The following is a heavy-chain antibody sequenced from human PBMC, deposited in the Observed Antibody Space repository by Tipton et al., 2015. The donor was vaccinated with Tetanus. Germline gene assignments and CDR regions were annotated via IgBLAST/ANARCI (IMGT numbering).Heavy chain of an antibody. CDR1: GGSISRYY. V-gene: IGHV4-59*01. J-gene: IGHJ5*02. CDR2: IYYSGST. CDR3: TCNPNIAAAGTGEDSGWFDP. Sequence: TLSLTCTVSGGSISRYYWSWIRQPPGKGLEWIGYIYYSGSTNYNPSLKSRVTISVDTSKNQFSLKLSSVTAADTAVCYCTCNPNIAAAGTGEDSGWFDPWGQVTLVTGSS. D-gene: IGHD6-13*01.